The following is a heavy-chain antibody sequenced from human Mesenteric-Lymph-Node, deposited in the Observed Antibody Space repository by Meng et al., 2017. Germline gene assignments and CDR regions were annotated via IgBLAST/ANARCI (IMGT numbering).Heavy chain of an antibody. CDR2: ITGSGSST. CDR1: GSTFSSYA. D-gene: IGHD3-10*01. Sequence: GESLKISCAASGSTFSSYAMNWVRQAPGKGLEWVSAITGSGSSTYYAASVRGRFTISRDNSKNTLFLQMNSLRVEDTAIYYCARAWYGEHARDYWGQGTLVTVTS. V-gene: IGHV3-23*01. J-gene: IGHJ4*02. CDR3: ARAWYGEHARDY.